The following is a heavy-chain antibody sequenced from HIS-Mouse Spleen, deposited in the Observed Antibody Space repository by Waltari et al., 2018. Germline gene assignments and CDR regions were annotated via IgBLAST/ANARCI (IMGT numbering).Heavy chain of an antibody. D-gene: IGHD5-18*01. CDR1: GYSFTSYW. J-gene: IGHJ3*02. Sequence: EVQLVQSGAEAKKPGASLKISCKGSGYSFTSYWIGWVRRLLGKGREWMGIIYPGDSYTRYRPSVQGQVTISADKSISTAYLQWSSLKASDTAMYYCARRGTWIQLWYTGYDAFDIWGQGTMVTVSS. CDR2: IYPGDSYT. CDR3: ARRGTWIQLWYTGYDAFDI. V-gene: IGHV5-51*03.